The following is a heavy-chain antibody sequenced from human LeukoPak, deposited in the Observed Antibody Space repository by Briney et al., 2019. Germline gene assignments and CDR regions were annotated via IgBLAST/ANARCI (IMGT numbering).Heavy chain of an antibody. Sequence: PGGSLRLSCAASGFSFSSYAMSWVRQAPGKGLEWVSGISGSGGSTYYADSVKGRFTISRDNSKDTLYLQMNSLRAEDTAVYSCARIPYPTRLTTVEGSIWGQGTLVTVSS. D-gene: IGHD1/OR15-1a*01. CDR1: GFSFSSYA. CDR3: ARIPYPTRLTTVEGSI. CDR2: ISGSGGST. J-gene: IGHJ4*02. V-gene: IGHV3-23*01.